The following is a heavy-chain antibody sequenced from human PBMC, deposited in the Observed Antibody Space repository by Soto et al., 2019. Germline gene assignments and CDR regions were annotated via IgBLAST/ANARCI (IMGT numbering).Heavy chain of an antibody. V-gene: IGHV3-30-3*01. CDR2: ISYDGSNK. D-gene: IGHD6-6*01. J-gene: IGHJ6*02. CDR3: ARDRAARYYYYYYGMDV. Sequence: QVQLVESGGGVVQPGRSLRLSCAASGFTFSSYAMHWVRQAPGKGLEWVAVISYDGSNKYYADSVKGRFTISRDNSKNTPYLQMNSLRAEDTAVYYCARDRAARYYYYYYGMDVWGQGTTITVSS. CDR1: GFTFSSYA.